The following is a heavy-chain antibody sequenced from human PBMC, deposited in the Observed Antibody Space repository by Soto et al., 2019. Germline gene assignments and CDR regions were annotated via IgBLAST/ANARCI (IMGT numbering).Heavy chain of an antibody. CDR2: ISWNSGSI. J-gene: IGHJ3*02. Sequence: QPGGSLRLSCAASGFTFDDYAMHWVRQAPGKGLEWVSGISWNSGSIGYADSVKGRFTISRDNAKNSLYLQMNSLRAEDTALYYCAKTKGVVTMVRGVHDAFDIWGQGTMVTVSS. CDR1: GFTFDDYA. V-gene: IGHV3-9*01. D-gene: IGHD3-10*01. CDR3: AKTKGVVTMVRGVHDAFDI.